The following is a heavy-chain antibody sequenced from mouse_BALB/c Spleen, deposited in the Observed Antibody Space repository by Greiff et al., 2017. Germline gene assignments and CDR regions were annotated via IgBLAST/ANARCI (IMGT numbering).Heavy chain of an antibody. CDR1: GFTFTDYY. V-gene: IGHV7-3*02. Sequence: DVKLVESGGGLVQPGGSLRLSCATSGFTFTDYYMSWVRQPPGKALEWLGFIRNKANGYTTEYSASVKGRFTISRDNSQSILYLQMNTLRAEDSATYYCARATLPSYYGYDLGYWGQGTTLTVSS. CDR2: IRNKANGYTT. D-gene: IGHD2-2*01. CDR3: ARATLPSYYGYDLGY. J-gene: IGHJ2*01.